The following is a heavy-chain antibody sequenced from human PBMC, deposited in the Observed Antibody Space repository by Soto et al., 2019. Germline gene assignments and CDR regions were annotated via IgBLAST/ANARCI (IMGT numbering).Heavy chain of an antibody. CDR1: GYTFTSYY. CDR2: INPSGGST. Sequence: ASVKVSCKSSGYTFTSYYMHWVRQAPGQGLEWMGLINPSGGSTSYAQKFRGRVTMTRDTSTSTVYMELSSLRSEDTAVYYCARDRVGTTAYCGGDCYSYGMDVWGQGATVTVSS. CDR3: ARDRVGTTAYCGGDCYSYGMDV. J-gene: IGHJ6*02. V-gene: IGHV1-46*01. D-gene: IGHD2-21*02.